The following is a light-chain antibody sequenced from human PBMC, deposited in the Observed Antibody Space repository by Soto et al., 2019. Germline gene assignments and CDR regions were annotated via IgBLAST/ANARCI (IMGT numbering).Light chain of an antibody. V-gene: IGKV2-28*01. CDR1: QSLLHSNGYNY. Sequence: DIVMTQSPLSLPVTPGEPASISCRSSQSLLHSNGYNYLDWYLQKPGQSPQLLIYLGSNRASGVTDRFSGSGSSTDFTLKISRVEAEDVGVYYCMQALQTPLFTFGSGTKVDIK. CDR3: MQALQTPLFT. J-gene: IGKJ3*01. CDR2: LGS.